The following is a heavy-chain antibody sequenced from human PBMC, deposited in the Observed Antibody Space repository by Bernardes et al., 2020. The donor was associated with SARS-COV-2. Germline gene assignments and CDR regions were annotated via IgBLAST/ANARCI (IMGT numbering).Heavy chain of an antibody. CDR1: GGSFSSHY. D-gene: IGHD3-3*01. Sequence: SETLCLTCAVYGGSFSSHYWAWIRQPPGRGLEWVGEINHSGSSTYNPSLKSRVTLSVDTSKMQFSLKLTSVNAADMAVYYCARGASFGFLSAYSFGRGGPFDPWGQGVLVTVAS. J-gene: IGHJ5*02. CDR3: ARGASFGFLSAYSFGRGGPFDP. V-gene: IGHV4-34*01. CDR2: INHSGSS.